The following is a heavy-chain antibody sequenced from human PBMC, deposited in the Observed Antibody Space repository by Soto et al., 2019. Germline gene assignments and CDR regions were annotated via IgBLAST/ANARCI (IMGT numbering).Heavy chain of an antibody. Sequence: SETLSLTCTVSGGSISSGDYYWSWIRQPPGKGLEWIGYIYYSGSTYYNPSLKSRVTISVDTSKNQFSLKLSSVTAADTAVYYCARVAVDLVVPAAIGAFDIWDQGTMVTVSS. V-gene: IGHV4-30-4*01. J-gene: IGHJ3*02. CDR3: ARVAVDLVVPAAIGAFDI. CDR1: GGSISSGDYY. CDR2: IYYSGST. D-gene: IGHD2-2*02.